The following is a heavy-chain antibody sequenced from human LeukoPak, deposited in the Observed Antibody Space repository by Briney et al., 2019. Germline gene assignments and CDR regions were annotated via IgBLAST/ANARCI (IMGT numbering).Heavy chain of an antibody. V-gene: IGHV4-59*08. CDR2: ISDSGSP. CDR1: GGSISSHF. D-gene: IGHD3-22*01. Sequence: TSETLSLTCTVSGGSISSHFWSWIRQPPGKGLEWIGYISDSGSPNYSPSLRSRVTISGDTSNNQLSLRLSSVTAADTAVYYCARQYYYDSIDSWGQGTLVTVSS. J-gene: IGHJ4*02. CDR3: ARQYYYDSIDS.